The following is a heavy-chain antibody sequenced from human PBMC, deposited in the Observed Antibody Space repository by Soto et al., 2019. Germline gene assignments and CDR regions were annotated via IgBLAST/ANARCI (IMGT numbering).Heavy chain of an antibody. CDR1: GFCIRKYW. J-gene: IGHJ4*02. D-gene: IGHD2-8*01. V-gene: IGHV3-74*01. Sequence: EVQLVESGGGLVQPGEALRLACAASGFCIRKYWMHWVRQAPGKGPVWVSYISGDGTTTDYAGSVKGRFTISRDNAKNTLFLQMDSLRVEDTAIYFCAIQDCTNDVCLEAAVTVGGALEYWGRGAQVTVSS. CDR2: ISGDGTTT. CDR3: AIQDCTNDVCLEAAVTVGGALEY.